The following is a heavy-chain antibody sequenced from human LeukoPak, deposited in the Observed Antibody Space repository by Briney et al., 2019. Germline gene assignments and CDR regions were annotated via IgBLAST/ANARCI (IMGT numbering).Heavy chain of an antibody. CDR3: AKSVEYQLLYSAVDY. V-gene: IGHV3-23*01. Sequence: GGSLRLSCAASGFTFNCAMSWVRQAPGKGLEWVSSISGSGGSTYYADSVKGRFTISRDNSKNTLYLQMNSLRAEDTAVYYCAKSVEYQLLYSAVDYWGQGTLVTVSS. CDR1: GFTFNCA. CDR2: ISGSGGST. D-gene: IGHD2-2*02. J-gene: IGHJ4*02.